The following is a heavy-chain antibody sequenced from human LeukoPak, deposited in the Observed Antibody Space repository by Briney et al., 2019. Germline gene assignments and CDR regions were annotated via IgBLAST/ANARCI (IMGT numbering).Heavy chain of an antibody. D-gene: IGHD4-23*01. J-gene: IGHJ4*02. Sequence: GGPLRLSCAACGFTFDDYAMHWVRHAPGKGLEGVSGISWNSGSIGYADSVKGRFTISRDNTKNSLYLQMNSLRAEDTALYYCAKDMGYGGNSRGFDYWGQGTLVTVSS. CDR1: GFTFDDYA. CDR3: AKDMGYGGNSRGFDY. CDR2: ISWNSGSI. V-gene: IGHV3-9*01.